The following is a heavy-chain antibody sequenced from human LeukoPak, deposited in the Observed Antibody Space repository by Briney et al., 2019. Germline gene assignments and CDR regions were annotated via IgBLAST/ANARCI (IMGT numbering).Heavy chain of an antibody. CDR3: AKDRVYDILTGYSPGWFDP. V-gene: IGHV3-30*02. CDR1: GFTFSSYG. Sequence: GGSLRLSCAATGFTFSSYGMHWVRQAPGKGLEWVAFIRYDGSNKYYADSVKGRFTISRDNSKNTLYLQMNSLRAEDTAVYYCAKDRVYDILTGYSPGWFDPWGQGTLVTVSS. J-gene: IGHJ5*02. CDR2: IRYDGSNK. D-gene: IGHD3-9*01.